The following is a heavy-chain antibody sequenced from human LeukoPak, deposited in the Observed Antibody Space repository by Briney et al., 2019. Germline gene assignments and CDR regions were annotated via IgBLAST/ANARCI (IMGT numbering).Heavy chain of an antibody. D-gene: IGHD4-17*01. CDR3: ATCRDEFGDYGFTS. Sequence: TAGSLRLSCAGSRFSFSDYYLSWIRQPPGKGLEWIGYIYDSGSTKYNPSLKSRVTFSVDTSKNLFSLKLTSLAAADTAVFYCATCRDEFGDYGFTSWGQGTLVTVSS. V-gene: IGHV4-59*01. J-gene: IGHJ5*02. CDR2: IYDSGST. CDR1: RFSFSDYY.